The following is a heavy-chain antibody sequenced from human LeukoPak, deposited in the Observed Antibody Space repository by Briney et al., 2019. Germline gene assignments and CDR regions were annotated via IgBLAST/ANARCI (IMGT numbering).Heavy chain of an antibody. J-gene: IGHJ4*02. Sequence: ASVKVSCKASGYTFTGYYMHWVRQAPGQGLEWMGWINPNSGGTNYAQKFQGRVTMTRDTSISTAYMELSKLRSDDTAVYYCARQSIAARHARDYWGQGTLVTV. CDR3: ARQSIAARHARDY. D-gene: IGHD6-6*01. CDR1: GYTFTGYY. V-gene: IGHV1-2*02. CDR2: INPNSGGT.